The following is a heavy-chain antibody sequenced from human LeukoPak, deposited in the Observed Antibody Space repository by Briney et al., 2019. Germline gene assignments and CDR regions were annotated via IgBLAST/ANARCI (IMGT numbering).Heavy chain of an antibody. Sequence: GGSLRLSCVASGLAFSSYSMHWVRQAPGKGLEWVGVISYDGSDEYYTDSVKGRFTISRDNSKNTVYLQMNSLRAEDTAVYYCAYWGLVDYWGQGTLVTVSS. CDR2: ISYDGSDE. CDR3: AYWGLVDY. D-gene: IGHD7-27*01. J-gene: IGHJ4*02. V-gene: IGHV3-30*04. CDR1: GLAFSSYS.